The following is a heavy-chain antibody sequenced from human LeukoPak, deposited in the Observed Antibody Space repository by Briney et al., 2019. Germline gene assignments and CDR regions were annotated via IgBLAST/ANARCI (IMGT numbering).Heavy chain of an antibody. V-gene: IGHV3-23*01. CDR2: ISGSGGST. D-gene: IGHD3-3*01. J-gene: IGHJ5*02. CDR3: AKVVNDFWSGYYPFWFDP. CDR1: GFTFSSYA. Sequence: PGGSLRLSCAASGFTFSSYAMSWVRQAPGKGLGWVSAISGSGGSTYYADSVKGRFTISRDNSKNTLYLQMNSLRAEDTAVYYCAKVVNDFWSGYYPFWFDPWGQGTLVTVSP.